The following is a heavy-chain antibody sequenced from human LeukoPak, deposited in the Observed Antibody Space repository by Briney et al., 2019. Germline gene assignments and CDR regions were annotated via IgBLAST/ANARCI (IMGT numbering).Heavy chain of an antibody. J-gene: IGHJ4*02. Sequence: PGGSLRLSCTASGFTFGDYLMSWFRQAPGKGLEWIGFISGGTTEYAASVKGRFTISRDDSTSIAYLQMNSLTTEDTAVYYCSRCSGWLSVYWGQGTLVTVSS. CDR3: SRCSGWLSVY. CDR1: GFTFGDYL. D-gene: IGHD6-19*01. CDR2: ISGGTT. V-gene: IGHV3-49*03.